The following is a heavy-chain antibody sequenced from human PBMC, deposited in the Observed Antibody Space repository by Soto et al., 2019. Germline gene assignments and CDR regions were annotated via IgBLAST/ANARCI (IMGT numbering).Heavy chain of an antibody. J-gene: IGHJ4*02. V-gene: IGHV3-23*01. Sequence: PGGSLRLSCAASGFTFNNYAMNWVRQAPGKGLEWVATISATGGSTYYADSVKGRFTISRDNSKNTLYLQMSSLRAEDTAVYYCVKAALTFDWKYYFDYWGQGTLVTVSS. CDR2: ISATGGST. CDR3: VKAALTFDWKYYFDY. CDR1: GFTFNNYA. D-gene: IGHD3-9*01.